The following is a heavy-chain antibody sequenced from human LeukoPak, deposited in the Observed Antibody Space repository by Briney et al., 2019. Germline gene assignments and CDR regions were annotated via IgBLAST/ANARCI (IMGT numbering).Heavy chain of an antibody. CDR2: INHSGST. V-gene: IGHV4-34*01. CDR1: GFTFSSYA. CDR3: ASTYGGKAY. Sequence: GSLRLSCAASGFTFSSYAMSWIRQPPGKGLEWIGEINHSGSTNYNPSLKSRVTISVDTSKNQFSLKLSSVTAADTAVYYCASTYGGKAYWGQGTLVTVSS. D-gene: IGHD4-23*01. J-gene: IGHJ4*02.